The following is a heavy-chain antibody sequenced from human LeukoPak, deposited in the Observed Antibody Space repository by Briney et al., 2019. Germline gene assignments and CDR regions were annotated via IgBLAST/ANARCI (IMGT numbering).Heavy chain of an antibody. CDR1: GNTFTSYD. J-gene: IGHJ4*02. Sequence: ASVKVSCKASGNTFTSYDISWVRQAPGQGLEWMGWISTYNDNTHYAQKLQGRVTMTTDTSTSTVYMELKSLRSDDTAVYYCARIQSRIIAARLGNPAFDYWGRGTLVTVSS. CDR3: ARIQSRIIAARLGNPAFDY. D-gene: IGHD6-6*01. CDR2: ISTYNDNT. V-gene: IGHV1-18*01.